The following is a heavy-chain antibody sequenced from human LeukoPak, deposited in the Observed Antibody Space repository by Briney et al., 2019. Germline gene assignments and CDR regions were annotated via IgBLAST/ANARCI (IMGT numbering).Heavy chain of an antibody. J-gene: IGHJ4*02. CDR3: AKVYAGDIVGVLAATNFDY. D-gene: IGHD2-15*01. V-gene: IGHV3-23*01. CDR1: GFTFSGYA. CDR2: ISGSGGST. Sequence: GGSLRLSCAASGFTFSGYAMSWVRQAPGKGLEWVSAISGSGGSTYNADSVKGRVTISRDNSKNTLYLQMNSLRAEDTAVYYCAKVYAGDIVGVLAATNFDYWGQGTLVTVSS.